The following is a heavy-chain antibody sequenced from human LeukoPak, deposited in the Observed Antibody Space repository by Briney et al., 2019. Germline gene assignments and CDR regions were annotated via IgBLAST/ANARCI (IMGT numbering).Heavy chain of an antibody. CDR2: IYYSGST. CDR3: ARHRIQLWFGGSSYNRFDP. J-gene: IGHJ5*02. V-gene: IGHV4-39*01. D-gene: IGHD5-18*01. CDR1: GGSISSSSYY. Sequence: SETLSLTCTVSGGSISSSSYYWGWIRQPPGKGLEWIGSIYYSGSTNYNPSLKSRVTISVDTSKNQFSLKLSSVTAADTAVYYCARHRIQLWFGGSSYNRFDPWGQGTLVTVSS.